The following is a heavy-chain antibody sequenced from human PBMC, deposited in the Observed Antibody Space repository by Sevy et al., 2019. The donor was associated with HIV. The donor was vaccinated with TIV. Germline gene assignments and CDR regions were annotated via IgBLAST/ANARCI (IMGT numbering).Heavy chain of an antibody. J-gene: IGHJ4*02. CDR3: AKTKGYYENNGCPFDY. CDR1: GYTLTKLS. CDR2: FDPEDGET. V-gene: IGHV1-24*01. D-gene: IGHD3-22*01. Sequence: ASVKVSCKVSGYTLTKLSMHWVRQAPGKGLEWMGSFDPEDGETLYAQKLQGRVIMTDDKSTDTAYMEVNSLRSEDTAVYYCAKTKGYYENNGCPFDYWGQGTLVTVSS.